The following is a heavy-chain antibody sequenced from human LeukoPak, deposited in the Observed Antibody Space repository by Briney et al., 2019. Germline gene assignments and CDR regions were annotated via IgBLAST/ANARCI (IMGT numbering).Heavy chain of an antibody. J-gene: IGHJ4*02. V-gene: IGHV3-15*01. CDR1: GFNFNNAW. CDR3: TTGTLTSDY. D-gene: IGHD4-17*01. Sequence: RGSLRLSCAASGFNFNNAWMNWVRQAPGKGLEWVGRIKNKSDGGTTDNAAPVKGRFTISKDDSKNTLYLQMNSLKTEDTGIYYCTTGTLTSDYWGQGTLVTVSS. CDR2: IKNKSDGGTT.